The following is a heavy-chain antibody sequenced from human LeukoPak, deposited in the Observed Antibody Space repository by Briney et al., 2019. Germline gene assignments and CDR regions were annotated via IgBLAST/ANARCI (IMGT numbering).Heavy chain of an antibody. CDR1: GGSFSGYY. D-gene: IGHD5-18*01. CDR2: IYYSGST. CDR3: ARTSKGGYSYGYADY. V-gene: IGHV4-59*08. Sequence: PSETLSLTCAVYGGSFSGYYWSWIRQPPGKGLEWIGYIYYSGSTNYNPSLKSRVTISVDTSKNQFSLKLSSVTAADTAVYYCARTSKGGYSYGYADYWGQGTLVTVSS. J-gene: IGHJ4*02.